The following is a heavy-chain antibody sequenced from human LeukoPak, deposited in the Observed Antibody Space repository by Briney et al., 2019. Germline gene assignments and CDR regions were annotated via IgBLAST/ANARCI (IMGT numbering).Heavy chain of an antibody. CDR2: ISGSGGST. CDR3: AKGFASGWEPFDY. D-gene: IGHD1-26*01. CDR1: GFTFSSYA. J-gene: IGHJ4*02. V-gene: IGHV3-23*01. Sequence: PGGSLRLSCAASGFTFSSYAMSWVRQAPGKGLEWVSAISGSGGSTNYADSVKGRFTISRDNSKNTLYLQMNSLRAEDTAVYYCAKGFASGWEPFDYWGQGTLVTVSS.